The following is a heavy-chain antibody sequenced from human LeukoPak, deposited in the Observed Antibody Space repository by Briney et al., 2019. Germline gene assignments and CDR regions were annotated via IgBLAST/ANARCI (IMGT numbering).Heavy chain of an antibody. CDR3: ARRTVVETFDP. V-gene: IGHV5-51*01. D-gene: IGHD2-2*01. J-gene: IGHJ5*02. CDR2: IYPGESDT. Sequence: GESLKIPCKGSGYSFTSYWIGWARQMPGKGLDWMGIIYPGESDTRYSPSFQGQVTISADKSISTAYLQWSSLKASDTAMYYCARRTVVETFDPWGQGTLVTVSS. CDR1: GYSFTSYW.